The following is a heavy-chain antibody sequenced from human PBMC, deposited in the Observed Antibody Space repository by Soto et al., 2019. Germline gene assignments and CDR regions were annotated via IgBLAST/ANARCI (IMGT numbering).Heavy chain of an antibody. CDR3: ARDLRSSTSCHFDY. CDR1: GYTFTGYY. J-gene: IGHJ4*02. CDR2: INPNSGGT. D-gene: IGHD2-2*01. Sequence: QVQLVQSGAEVKKPGASVKVSCKASGYTFTGYYMHWVRQAPGQGLEWMGWINPNSGGTNYAQKFQGWVTMTRDTSFSTADMELSRLRSDDTAVYYCARDLRSSTSCHFDYWGQGTLVTVSS. V-gene: IGHV1-2*04.